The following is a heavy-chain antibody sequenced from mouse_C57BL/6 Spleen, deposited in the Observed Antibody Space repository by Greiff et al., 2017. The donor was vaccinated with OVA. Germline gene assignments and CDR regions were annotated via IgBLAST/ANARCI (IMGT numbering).Heavy chain of an antibody. CDR3: ARPAQATAWFAY. Sequence: VQLQQPGAELVRPGSSVKLSCKASGYTFTSYWMDWVKQRPGQGLEWIGNIYPSDSETHYNQKFKDKATLTVDKSSSTAYMQLSSLTSEDSAVYYCARPAQATAWFAYWGQGTLVTVSA. D-gene: IGHD3-2*02. CDR1: GYTFTSYW. CDR2: IYPSDSET. V-gene: IGHV1-61*01. J-gene: IGHJ3*01.